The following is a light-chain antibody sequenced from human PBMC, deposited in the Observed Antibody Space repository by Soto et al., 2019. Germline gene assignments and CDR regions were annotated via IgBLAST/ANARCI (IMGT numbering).Light chain of an antibody. CDR3: QQYNNWLLLT. V-gene: IGKV3-15*01. Sequence: EIVLTQSPATLSLTPGERATLSCRASQSVSSNFAWYQQKPGQAPRLLIYGASTRATGIPARFSGSGSGTEFTLTISSLQSEDFAVYYCQQYNNWLLLTFGGGTKVDI. J-gene: IGKJ4*01. CDR2: GAS. CDR1: QSVSSN.